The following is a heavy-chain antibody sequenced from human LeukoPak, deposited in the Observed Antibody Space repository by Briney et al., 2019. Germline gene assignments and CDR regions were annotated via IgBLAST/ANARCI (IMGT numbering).Heavy chain of an antibody. CDR3: ASHSGGYAY. Sequence: PSETLSLTCAVSGGSISSGAYSWSWIRQPPRTGLEWIGYVYYSGGTYYNPSLKSRVTISVDTSKNQFSLKLSSVTAADTAVYYCASHSGGYAYWGQGTLVTVSP. D-gene: IGHD5-12*01. CDR1: GGSISSGAYS. V-gene: IGHV4-30-4*07. CDR2: VYYSGGT. J-gene: IGHJ4*02.